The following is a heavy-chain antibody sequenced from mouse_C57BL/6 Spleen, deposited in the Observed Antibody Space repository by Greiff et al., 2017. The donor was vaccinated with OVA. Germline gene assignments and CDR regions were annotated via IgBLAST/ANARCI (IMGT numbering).Heavy chain of an antibody. J-gene: IGHJ3*01. CDR3: ATYGNYNAY. CDR1: GYTFTSYW. D-gene: IGHD2-1*01. Sequence: VQLQQPGAELVMPGASVKLSCKASGYTFTSYWMHWVKQRPGQGLEWIGEIDPSDSYTNYNQKFKGKSTLTVDKSSSTAYMQLSSLTSEDSAVYYCATYGNYNAYWGQGTLVTVSA. V-gene: IGHV1-69*01. CDR2: IDPSDSYT.